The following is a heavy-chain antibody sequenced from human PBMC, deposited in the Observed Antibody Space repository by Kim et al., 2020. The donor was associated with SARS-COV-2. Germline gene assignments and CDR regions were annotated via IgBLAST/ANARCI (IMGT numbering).Heavy chain of an antibody. CDR1: GFGFGDYI. J-gene: IGHJ4*02. CDR3: AKDLRGGSILRYFDY. Sequence: GGSLRLSCTASGFGFGDYIISWVRQAPGKGLEWVSSLSGSGVTSYYADSVRGRFTISRDDSKNTVYLHMSSLRAEDTAVYYCAKDLRGGSILRYFDYWGQGALVTVSS. CDR2: LSGSGVTS. D-gene: IGHD3-9*01. V-gene: IGHV3-23*01.